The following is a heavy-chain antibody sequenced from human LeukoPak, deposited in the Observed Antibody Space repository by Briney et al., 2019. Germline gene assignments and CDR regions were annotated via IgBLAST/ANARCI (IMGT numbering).Heavy chain of an antibody. Sequence: GGSLRLSCAASGFTFSSYSMNWVRQAPGRGLEWVSSISSNSSYIYYADSVKGRFTISRDNAKNSLYLQMNSLRAEDTAVYYCARVPGRVVDSWYDPGYYYYYMDVWGKGTTVTVSS. CDR1: GFTFSSYS. D-gene: IGHD6-13*01. V-gene: IGHV3-21*01. J-gene: IGHJ6*03. CDR2: ISSNSSYI. CDR3: ARVPGRVVDSWYDPGYYYYYMDV.